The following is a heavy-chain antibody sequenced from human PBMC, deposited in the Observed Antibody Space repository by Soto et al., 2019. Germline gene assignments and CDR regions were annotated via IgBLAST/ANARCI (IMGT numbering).Heavy chain of an antibody. CDR1: GLTFSSFA. Sequence: GGSLRLSCAASGLTFSSFAMHWVRQAPGKGLEWVAVISYDGSNKHYSDSVKGRFTISRDNSKNTVDLQMNSLRAEDTAVYFCAKGWWNFDHWGLGTPVTVSS. D-gene: IGHD2-8*02. CDR2: ISYDGSNK. V-gene: IGHV3-30*18. CDR3: AKGWWNFDH. J-gene: IGHJ4*02.